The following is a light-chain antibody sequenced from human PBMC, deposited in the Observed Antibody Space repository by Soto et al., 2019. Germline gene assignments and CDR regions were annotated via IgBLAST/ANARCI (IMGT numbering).Light chain of an antibody. CDR2: AAS. J-gene: IGKJ1*01. Sequence: MTPSDSTLSGYGEDRDTITCRASQTISSWLAWYQQKPGKAPKLLIYAASTLQSGVPSRFSGSGSGTDFTLTISCLHSEDSATYYCQQYYRYPPTFGQGTKVDIK. V-gene: IGKV1-8*01. CDR1: QTISSW. CDR3: QQYYRYPPT.